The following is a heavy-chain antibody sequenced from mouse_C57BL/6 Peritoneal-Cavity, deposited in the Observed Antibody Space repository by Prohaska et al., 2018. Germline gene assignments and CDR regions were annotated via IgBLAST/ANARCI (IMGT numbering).Heavy chain of an antibody. CDR3: AREGNYGRHGAMDY. D-gene: IGHD1-2*01. J-gene: IGHJ4*01. V-gene: IGHV1-26*01. Sequence: HVKSLEWIGDINPNNGGTSYNQKFKGKATLTVDKSSSTAYMELRSLTSEDSAVYYCAREGNYGRHGAMDYWGQGTSVTVSS. CDR2: INPNNGGT.